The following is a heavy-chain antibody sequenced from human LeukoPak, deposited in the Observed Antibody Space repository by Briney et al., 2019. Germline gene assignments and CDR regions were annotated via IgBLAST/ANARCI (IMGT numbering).Heavy chain of an antibody. D-gene: IGHD3-22*01. V-gene: IGHV3-23*01. CDR3: AKRGVVIRVILVGFHKEAYYFGF. J-gene: IGHJ4*02. Sequence: GGSLRLSCAVSGITLSNYGMSWVRQAPGKGLEWVSGISGSGGNTYYADSVKGRFTISRDNSKNTLYLQMNSLRAEDTAVYFCAKRGVVIRVILVGFHKEAYYFGFWGQGALVTVSS. CDR1: GITLSNYG. CDR2: ISGSGGNT.